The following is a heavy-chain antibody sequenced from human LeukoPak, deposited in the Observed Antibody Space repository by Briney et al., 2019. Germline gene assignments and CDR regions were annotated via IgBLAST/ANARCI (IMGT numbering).Heavy chain of an antibody. V-gene: IGHV4-39*07. Sequence: SETLSLTCTVSGGSISSSSYYWGWIRQPPGKGLEWIGSIYYSGSTYYNPSLKSRVTISVDTSKNQFSLNLSSVTAADTAVYYCARETITFGGDFDYWGQGTLVTVSS. CDR3: ARETITFGGDFDY. D-gene: IGHD3-16*01. CDR2: IYYSGST. CDR1: GGSISSSSYY. J-gene: IGHJ4*02.